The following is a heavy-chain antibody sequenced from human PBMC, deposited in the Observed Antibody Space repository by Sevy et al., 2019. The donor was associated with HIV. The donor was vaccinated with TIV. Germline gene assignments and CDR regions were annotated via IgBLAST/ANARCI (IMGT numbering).Heavy chain of an antibody. J-gene: IGHJ3*02. Sequence: SLTCTVSGGSISSYYWSWIRQPPGKGLEWIGYIFYTGSTNYNPSLKSRVTISVDTSKNQFSLKLSSVTAADTAVYYCARDRLPYSSSSYDAFDIWGQGTMVTVSS. CDR2: IFYTGST. CDR3: ARDRLPYSSSSYDAFDI. D-gene: IGHD6-6*01. V-gene: IGHV4-59*01. CDR1: GGSISSYY.